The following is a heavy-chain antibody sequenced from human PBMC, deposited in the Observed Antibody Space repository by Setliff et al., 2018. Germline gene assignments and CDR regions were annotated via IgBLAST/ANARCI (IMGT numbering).Heavy chain of an antibody. CDR3: ARGRGPDIVVTIPGDY. D-gene: IGHD2-15*01. V-gene: IGHV1-2*02. CDR1: GYTFTINH. Sequence: GASVKVSCKASGYTFTINHLYWVRQAPGQGLECMGWIDPNSGVTHYGQKFQGRVSMTRDTSISTAFMELSGLTSDDTAVYYCARGRGPDIVVTIPGDYWGRGTQVTVSS. J-gene: IGHJ4*02. CDR2: IDPNSGVT.